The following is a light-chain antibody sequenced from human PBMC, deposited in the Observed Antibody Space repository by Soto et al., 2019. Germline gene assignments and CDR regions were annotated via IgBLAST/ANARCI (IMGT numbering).Light chain of an antibody. Sequence: EIVLTQSPGTLSLSPGERATLSCRASQSINSRYLAWYQQKPGQAPRLLIYGASSRATGIPDRFSGSGSGKDFTLTISRLEPDDFAVYYCQQFGSSPGFTFGPGTKVDIK. J-gene: IGKJ3*01. CDR1: QSINSRY. CDR2: GAS. V-gene: IGKV3-20*01. CDR3: QQFGSSPGFT.